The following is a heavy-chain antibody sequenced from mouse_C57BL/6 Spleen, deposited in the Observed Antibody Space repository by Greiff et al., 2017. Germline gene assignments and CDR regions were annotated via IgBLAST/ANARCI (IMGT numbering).Heavy chain of an antibody. D-gene: IGHD2-5*01. CDR1: GFTFSDYY. V-gene: IGHV5-12*01. J-gene: IGHJ3*01. CDR3: ARPYYSNSWFAY. CDR2: ISNGGGST. Sequence: EVKLMESGGGLVQPGGSLKLSCAASGFTFSDYYMYWVRQTPEKRLEWVAYISNGGGSTYYPDTVKGRFTLSGDNAKNTLYLQMSRLKSEDTAMYYCARPYYSNSWFAYWGQGTLVTVSA.